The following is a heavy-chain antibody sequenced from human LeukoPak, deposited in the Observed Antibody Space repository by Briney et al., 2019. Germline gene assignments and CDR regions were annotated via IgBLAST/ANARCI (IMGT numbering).Heavy chain of an antibody. D-gene: IGHD2-15*01. CDR3: ARDSAFSSYSY. CDR1: GFTFSSYW. Sequence: GGSLRLSCAASGFTFSSYWMSWVRRAPGKGLEWVAIIYSDRRTFYAVSVQGRFTISRDDSKNTLFLQMDSLRAEDTAIYYCARDSAFSSYSYWGQGALVTVSS. V-gene: IGHV3-53*01. CDR2: IYSDRRT. J-gene: IGHJ4*02.